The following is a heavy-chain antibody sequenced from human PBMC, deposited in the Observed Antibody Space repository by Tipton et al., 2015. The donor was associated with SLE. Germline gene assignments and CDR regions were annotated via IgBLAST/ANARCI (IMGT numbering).Heavy chain of an antibody. CDR1: GDSINDHY. Sequence: TLSLTCTVSGDSINDHYWNWIRQPPGKGLEWIGHIFYSGTTSYSPSLKSRVTISVDTSKNQFSLRLSSVTTADTAVYYCVRDTDRGSSAYAGAFDFWGQGTVVTVSS. D-gene: IGHD3-22*01. CDR2: IFYSGTT. J-gene: IGHJ3*01. V-gene: IGHV4-59*11. CDR3: VRDTDRGSSAYAGAFDF.